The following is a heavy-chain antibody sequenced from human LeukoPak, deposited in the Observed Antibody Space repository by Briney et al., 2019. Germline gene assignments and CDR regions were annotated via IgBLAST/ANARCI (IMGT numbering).Heavy chain of an antibody. J-gene: IGHJ4*02. CDR2: ISWNSDNI. CDR3: AKERGSSGYDSEFDY. V-gene: IGHV3-9*01. CDR1: GFTFDDYA. D-gene: IGHD5-12*01. Sequence: QTGGSLRLSCAASGFTFDDYAMHWVRQAPGKGLEWVSGISWNSDNIGYADSVKGRFTISRDNAKNSLYLQMDSLRTEDTALYYCAKERGSSGYDSEFDYWGQGTVVTVSS.